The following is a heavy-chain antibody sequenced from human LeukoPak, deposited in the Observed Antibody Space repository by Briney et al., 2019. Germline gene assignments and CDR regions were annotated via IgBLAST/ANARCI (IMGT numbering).Heavy chain of an antibody. CDR2: ISYDGSNK. Sequence: GGSLRLPCAASGFTFSSYGMHWVRQAPGKGLEWVAVISYDGSNKYYADSVKGRFTISRDNSKNTLYLQMNSLRAEDTAVYYCGMGGYWGQGTLVTVSS. J-gene: IGHJ4*02. V-gene: IGHV3-30*03. CDR1: GFTFSSYG. D-gene: IGHD3-16*01. CDR3: GMGGY.